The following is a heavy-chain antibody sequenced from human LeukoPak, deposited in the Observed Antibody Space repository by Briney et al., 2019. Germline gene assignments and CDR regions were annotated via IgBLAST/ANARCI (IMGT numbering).Heavy chain of an antibody. V-gene: IGHV1-8*01. CDR2: MNPNSGNT. J-gene: IGHJ4*02. Sequence: ASVKVSCKASGYTFTSYDINWVRQATGQGLEWMGWMNPNSGNTGYAQKFQGRVTMTRNTSISTAYMELSSLRSEDTAVYYCAKGGLVTTPFDYWGQGTLVTVSS. D-gene: IGHD1-1*01. CDR1: GYTFTSYD. CDR3: AKGGLVTTPFDY.